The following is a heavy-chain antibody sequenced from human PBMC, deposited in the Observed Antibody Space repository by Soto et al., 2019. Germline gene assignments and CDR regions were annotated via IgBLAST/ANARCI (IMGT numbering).Heavy chain of an antibody. CDR2: IYYSGST. J-gene: IGHJ4*02. V-gene: IGHV4-61*08. D-gene: IGHD3-9*01. CDR1: DDSISSGGYY. Sequence: PSETLSLTCTVSDDSISSGGYYWSWIRQPPGKGLEWIGYIYYSGSTNYNPSLKSRVTISVDTSKNQFSLKLSSVTAADTAVYYCASVNILTGYYLDHWGQVTLVTVSS. CDR3: ASVNILTGYYLDH.